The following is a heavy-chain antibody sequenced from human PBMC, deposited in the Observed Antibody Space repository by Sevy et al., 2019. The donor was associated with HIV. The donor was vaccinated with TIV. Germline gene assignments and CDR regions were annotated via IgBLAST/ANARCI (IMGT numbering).Heavy chain of an antibody. CDR1: GFTFSSNW. Sequence: GGSLRLSCVASGFTFSSNWMTWVRQAPGKGLEWVANVKQDMSEKYYADSVKGRFTISRDNAKNSLYLQMNSLRAEDTAVDYGSREQQVTMLVVIGGLYFDLWGQGTLVTVSS. CDR3: SREQQVTMLVVIGGLYFDL. J-gene: IGHJ4*02. CDR2: VKQDMSEK. V-gene: IGHV3-7*01. D-gene: IGHD2-21*01.